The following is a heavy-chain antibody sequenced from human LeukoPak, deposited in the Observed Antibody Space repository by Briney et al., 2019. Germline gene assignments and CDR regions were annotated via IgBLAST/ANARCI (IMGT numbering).Heavy chain of an antibody. D-gene: IGHD2-21*02. Sequence: GASLKISCKGSGYIFTSYWIGWVRQVPGKGLEWMGIIYPGDSDTRYSPSFQGQVTISADKSISTAYLQWSSLKASDAAMYYCARHVGDSYYYYYYMDVWGKGTTVTVSS. V-gene: IGHV5-51*01. J-gene: IGHJ6*03. CDR2: IYPGDSDT. CDR3: ARHVGDSYYYYYYMDV. CDR1: GYIFTSYW.